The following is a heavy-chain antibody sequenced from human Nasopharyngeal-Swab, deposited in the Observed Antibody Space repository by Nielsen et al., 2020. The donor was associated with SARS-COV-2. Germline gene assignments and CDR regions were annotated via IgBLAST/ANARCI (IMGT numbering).Heavy chain of an antibody. CDR1: GFTFSDYY. CDR3: ARETMGDYVWGSYRYSLDY. V-gene: IGHV3-11*04. J-gene: IGHJ4*02. Sequence: GESLKISCAASGFTFSDYYMSWIRQAPGKGLEWVSYISSSSSTIYYADSVKGRFTISRDNAKNSLYLQMNSLRDEDTAVYYCARETMGDYVWGSYRYSLDYWGQGTLVTVSS. CDR2: ISSSSSTI. D-gene: IGHD3-16*02.